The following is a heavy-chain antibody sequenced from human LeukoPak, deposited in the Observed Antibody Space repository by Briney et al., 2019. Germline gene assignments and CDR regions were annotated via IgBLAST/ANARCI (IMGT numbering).Heavy chain of an antibody. J-gene: IGHJ3*02. Sequence: PGRSLRLSCAASGFTFDDYAMHWVRQAPGKGLEWVSGISWNSGSIGYADSVKGRFTISRDNAKNSLYLQMNSLRAEDMALYYCAKAQAAGTDAFDIWGQGTMVTVSS. CDR3: AKAQAAGTDAFDI. V-gene: IGHV3-9*03. CDR2: ISWNSGSI. CDR1: GFTFDDYA. D-gene: IGHD6-19*01.